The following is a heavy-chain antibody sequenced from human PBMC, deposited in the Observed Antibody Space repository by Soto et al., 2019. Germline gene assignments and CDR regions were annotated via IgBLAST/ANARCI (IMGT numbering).Heavy chain of an antibody. Sequence: QVQLQESGPGLVKPSETLSLTCTVSGGAISSSYWSWIRQPPGKGLEWIGYIFYSGSTKYNPSLKSRITISVDTSKKQFSLKLSSVTAADTAVYYCARGTDVTVEWFDPWGQGTLVTVSS. CDR3: ARGTDVTVEWFDP. D-gene: IGHD1-1*01. CDR2: IFYSGST. V-gene: IGHV4-59*01. J-gene: IGHJ5*02. CDR1: GGAISSSY.